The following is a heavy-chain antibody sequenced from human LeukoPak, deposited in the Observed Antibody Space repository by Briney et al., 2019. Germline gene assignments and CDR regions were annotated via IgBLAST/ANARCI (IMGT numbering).Heavy chain of an antibody. CDR3: AKVQETYYYDSSGYLDAFDI. J-gene: IGHJ3*02. D-gene: IGHD3-22*01. CDR1: GFTFSSYA. Sequence: GGSLRLSCAASGFTFSSYAMSWVRQAPRKGLEWVSAISGSGGSTYYADSVKGRFTISRDNSKNTLYLQMNSLRAEDTAVYYCAKVQETYYYDSSGYLDAFDIWGQGTMVTVSS. CDR2: ISGSGGST. V-gene: IGHV3-23*01.